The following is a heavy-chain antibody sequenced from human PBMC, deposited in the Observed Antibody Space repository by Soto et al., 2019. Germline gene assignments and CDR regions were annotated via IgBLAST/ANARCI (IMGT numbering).Heavy chain of an antibody. J-gene: IGHJ4*02. CDR2: IIPIFGTA. Sequence: ASVKVSCKASGGTFGSYAICWVRQAPGQGLEWMGGIIPIFGTANYAQKFQGRVTITADKSTSTAYMELSSLRTADTAVYYCAESRGYSYCSNYCGQGTMVAVFS. D-gene: IGHD5-18*01. V-gene: IGHV1-69*06. CDR1: GGTFGSYA. CDR3: AESRGYSYCSNY.